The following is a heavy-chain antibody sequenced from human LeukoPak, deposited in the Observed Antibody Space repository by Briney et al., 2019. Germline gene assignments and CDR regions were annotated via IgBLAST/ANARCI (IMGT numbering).Heavy chain of an antibody. J-gene: IGHJ4*02. V-gene: IGHV3-20*04. CDR2: INWDGTNT. D-gene: IGHD6-13*01. CDR1: GGTTDDYG. CDR3: VKDLCSNWYSFDY. Sequence: PGGSLRLSCSVSGGTTDDYGMRWVRQAPGKGVEWVSGINWDGTNTYYAESVKGRFTISRDSAEKSLYLHMNSLRDDDTAFYYCVKDLCSNWYSFDYWGQGTLVTVSS.